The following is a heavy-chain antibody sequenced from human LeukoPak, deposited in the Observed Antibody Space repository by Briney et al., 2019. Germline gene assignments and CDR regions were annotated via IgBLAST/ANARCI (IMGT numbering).Heavy chain of an antibody. CDR1: GGSISSYY. CDR2: IYYSGST. D-gene: IGHD1-26*01. Sequence: PSETLSLTCTVPGGSISSYYWSWIRQPPGKGLEWIGYIYYSGSTNYNPSLKSRVTISVDTSKNQFSLKLSSVTAADTAVYYCARHVRGVGIDYWGQGTLVTVSS. CDR3: ARHVRGVGIDY. V-gene: IGHV4-59*08. J-gene: IGHJ4*02.